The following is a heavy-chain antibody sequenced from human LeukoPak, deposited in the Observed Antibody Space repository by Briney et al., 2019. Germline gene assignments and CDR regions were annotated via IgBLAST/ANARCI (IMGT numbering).Heavy chain of an antibody. D-gene: IGHD3-9*01. Sequence: ASVKVSCKASEYTFTGYYMHWVRQAPGQGLEWMGWINPNSGGTNYAQKFQGRVTMTRDTSNSTAYMELSRLRSDDTAVYYCASRSTDFYDILTGLPTGYWGQGTLVTVSS. CDR2: INPNSGGT. CDR1: EYTFTGYY. CDR3: ASRSTDFYDILTGLPTGY. J-gene: IGHJ4*02. V-gene: IGHV1-2*02.